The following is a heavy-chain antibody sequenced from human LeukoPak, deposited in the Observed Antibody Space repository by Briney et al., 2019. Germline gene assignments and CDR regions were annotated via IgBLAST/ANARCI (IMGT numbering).Heavy chain of an antibody. V-gene: IGHV1-69*13. Sequence: SVKVSCKASGGTFSSYAISWVRQAPGQGLEWMGGIIPIFGTANYAQKFQGRVTITADESTSTAYMGLSSLRSEDTAVYYCVRYYYDSSGYTGAFDYWGQGTLVTVSS. J-gene: IGHJ4*02. D-gene: IGHD3-22*01. CDR1: GGTFSSYA. CDR3: VRYYYDSSGYTGAFDY. CDR2: IIPIFGTA.